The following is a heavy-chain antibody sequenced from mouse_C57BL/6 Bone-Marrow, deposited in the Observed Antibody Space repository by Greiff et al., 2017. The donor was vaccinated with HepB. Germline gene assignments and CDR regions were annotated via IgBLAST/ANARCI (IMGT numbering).Heavy chain of an antibody. CDR2: INPYNGGT. CDR3: ARAAQASAY. J-gene: IGHJ3*01. CDR1: GYTFTDYY. Sequence: EVQLQQSGPVLVKPGASVKMSCKASGYTFTDYYMNWVKQSHGKSLEWIGVINPYNGGTSYNQKFKGKATLTVDKSSSTAYMELNSLTSEDSAVYYCARAAQASAYWGQGTLVTVSA. D-gene: IGHD3-2*02. V-gene: IGHV1-19*01.